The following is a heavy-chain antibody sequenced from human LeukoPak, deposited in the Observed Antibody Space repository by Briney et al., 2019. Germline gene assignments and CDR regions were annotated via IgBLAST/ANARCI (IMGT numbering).Heavy chain of an antibody. J-gene: IGHJ6*02. CDR3: ARVLGYCSSTSCSRYYYYGMDV. D-gene: IGHD2-2*01. CDR2: IYYSGST. V-gene: IGHV4-39*07. Sequence: SETLSLTCTVSGGSISGSSYYWGWIRQPPGKGLEWIGSIYYSGSTNYNPSLKSRVTISVDTSKNQFSLKLSSVTAADTAVYYCARVLGYCSSTSCSRYYYYGMDVWGQGTTVTVSS. CDR1: GGSISGSSYY.